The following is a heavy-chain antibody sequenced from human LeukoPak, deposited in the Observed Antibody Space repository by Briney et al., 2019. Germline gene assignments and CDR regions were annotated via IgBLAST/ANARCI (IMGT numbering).Heavy chain of an antibody. CDR1: GFTFSSYN. CDR2: ISSSSSYI. J-gene: IGHJ4*02. Sequence: PGGSLRLSCAASGFTFSSYNMNWVRQAPGKGLEWVSSISSSSSYIYYADSVKGRFTISRDNAKNSLYLQMNSLRAEDTAVYYCARDHKGDYDSSGFDYWGQGTLVTVSS. CDR3: ARDHKGDYDSSGFDY. D-gene: IGHD3-22*01. V-gene: IGHV3-21*01.